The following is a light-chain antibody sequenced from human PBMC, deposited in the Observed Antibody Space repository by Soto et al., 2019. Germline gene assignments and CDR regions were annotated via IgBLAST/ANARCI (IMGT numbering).Light chain of an antibody. CDR2: GNR. Sequence: QSVLTQPPSVSGAPGQRVTLSCTGNTSNLGAGYDVHWYQQLPGAASKLVIFGNRNRPSGVPERFSGSKSGTSASLTITGLQADDEAVYYCQAYDFTLTASVFGGGTKVTVL. J-gene: IGLJ3*02. CDR1: TSNLGAGYD. CDR3: QAYDFTLTASV. V-gene: IGLV1-40*01.